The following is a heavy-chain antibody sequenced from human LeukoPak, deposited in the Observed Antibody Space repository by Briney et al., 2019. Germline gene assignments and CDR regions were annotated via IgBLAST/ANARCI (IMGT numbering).Heavy chain of an antibody. CDR2: ISYDGSIK. Sequence: GRSLRLSCAASGFTFSSYTMHWVRQAPGKGLEWVAVISYDGSIKYYADSVKGRFTTSRDNSKNMLYLQMNSLSAEDTAVYYCARGPGYSSGWYVLSVDYWGQGTLVTVSS. CDR1: GFTFSSYT. CDR3: ARGPGYSSGWYVLSVDY. D-gene: IGHD6-19*01. J-gene: IGHJ4*02. V-gene: IGHV3-30-3*01.